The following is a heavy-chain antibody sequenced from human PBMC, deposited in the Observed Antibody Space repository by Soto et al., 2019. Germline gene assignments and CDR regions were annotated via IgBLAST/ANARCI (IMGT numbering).Heavy chain of an antibody. CDR1: GFSLSTSGVA. CDR2: IYWDEEK. J-gene: IGHJ5*02. CDR3: AHKRQHQGWYASNWFDP. Sequence: SGPTLVNPTQTLTLTCVFSGFSLSTSGVAVGWFRQPPGKAPEWLGVIYWDEEKRYSPSLKSRLTIIKDTSKNQVFLKLTNIDPVDTATYFCAHKRQHQGWYASNWFDPWGQGVLVTVSS. V-gene: IGHV2-5*02. D-gene: IGHD2-15*01.